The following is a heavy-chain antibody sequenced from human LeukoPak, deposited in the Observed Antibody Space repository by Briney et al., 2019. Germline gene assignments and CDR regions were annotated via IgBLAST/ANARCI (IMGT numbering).Heavy chain of an antibody. D-gene: IGHD6-19*01. CDR3: ARGHDSSGWYRYYYYYYGMDV. Sequence: ASVKVSCKASGYTFTSYDINWVRQATGQGLELMGWMNPNSGNTGYAQKFQGRVTMTRNTSISTAYMELSSLRSEDTAVYYCARGHDSSGWYRYYYYYYGMDVWGQGTTVTVSS. J-gene: IGHJ6*02. CDR1: GYTFTSYD. V-gene: IGHV1-8*01. CDR2: MNPNSGNT.